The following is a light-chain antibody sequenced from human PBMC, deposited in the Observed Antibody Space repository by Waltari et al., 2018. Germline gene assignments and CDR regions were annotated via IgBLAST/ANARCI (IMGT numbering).Light chain of an antibody. CDR3: QQSFTTPYT. V-gene: IGKV1-39*01. CDR2: ATS. Sequence: DIQMTQSPSTLSASVGDRVTITCRASQRISTYLNWYQQKPGKAPKILIYATSSLQTGVPPRFSGSASGTDFTLTIGSLQPEDFATYYCQQSFTTPYTFGQGTNLQIK. J-gene: IGKJ2*01. CDR1: QRISTY.